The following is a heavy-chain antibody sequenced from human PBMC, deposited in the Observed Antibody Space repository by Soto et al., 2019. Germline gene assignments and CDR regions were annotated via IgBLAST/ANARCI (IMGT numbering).Heavy chain of an antibody. D-gene: IGHD6-13*01. CDR1: GFSISNNNW. CDR3: ARFSSSGLYYYFGMDV. Sequence: PSETLSLTCAVSGFSISNNNWWTCFRQPPVKGLEWVGDIYHTGITNYSPSLKSRVTISVDKSKNQFSLKMTSVTAADTAVYYCARFSSSGLYYYFGMDVWGQGTPVTVSS. V-gene: IGHV4-4*02. J-gene: IGHJ6*02. CDR2: IYHTGIT.